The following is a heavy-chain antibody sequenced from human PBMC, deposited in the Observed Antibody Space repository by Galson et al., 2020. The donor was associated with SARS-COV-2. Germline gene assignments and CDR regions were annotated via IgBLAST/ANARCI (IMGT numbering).Heavy chain of an antibody. D-gene: IGHD3-9*01. V-gene: IGHV3-48*04. CDR2: ISGGSASI. Sequence: GGSLRLSCAASGFAFRNYAMNWVRQAPGKGLEWISYISGGSASIYYGDSVKGRFTVSRDNAKDSLYLQMNSLRPEDTAVYYCARDSQVNYDFLPGYFXXXLGYWGRGTLVTVSS. CDR3: ARDSQVNYDFLPGYFXXXLGY. CDR1: GFAFRNYA. J-gene: IGHJ4*02.